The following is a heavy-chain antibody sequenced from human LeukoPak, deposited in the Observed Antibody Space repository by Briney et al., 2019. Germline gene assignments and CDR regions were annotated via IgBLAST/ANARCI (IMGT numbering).Heavy chain of an antibody. V-gene: IGHV4-4*07. CDR2: IYTSGST. CDR1: GGSISRYY. Sequence: SETLSLTCTVSGGSISRYYWSWIRQPAGKGLEWIGRIYTSGSTNYNPSLKSRVTMSVDTSKNQFSLKLSSVTAADTAVYYCARYYYDSSGYYYSWFDPWGQGTLVTVSS. J-gene: IGHJ5*02. CDR3: ARYYYDSSGYYYSWFDP. D-gene: IGHD3-22*01.